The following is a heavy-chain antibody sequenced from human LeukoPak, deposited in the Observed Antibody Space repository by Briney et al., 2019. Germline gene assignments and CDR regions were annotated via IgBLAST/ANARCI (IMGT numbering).Heavy chain of an antibody. CDR2: ITGSGGSI. V-gene: IGHV3-23*01. J-gene: IGHJ4*02. Sequence: PGESLRLSCAASGFTFSSYAMSWVRQAPGKGLEWVSDITGSGGSIYYADSVKGRFTISRDNSKNTLYLQMNSLRAEDTAVYYCAKDVGYHYDTRFPTWGQGTLVTVSS. D-gene: IGHD3-22*01. CDR1: GFTFSSYA. CDR3: AKDVGYHYDTRFPT.